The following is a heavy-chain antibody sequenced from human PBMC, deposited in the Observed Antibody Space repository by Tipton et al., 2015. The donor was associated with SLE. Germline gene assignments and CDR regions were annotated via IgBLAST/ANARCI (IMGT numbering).Heavy chain of an antibody. CDR1: GFTFSSYW. CDR2: IKQDGSEK. D-gene: IGHD5-18*01. J-gene: IGHJ3*02. V-gene: IGHV3-7*01. CDR3: ARGGYSYGFDAFDI. Sequence: SLRLSCAASGFTFSSYWMSWVRQAPGKGLEWVANIKQDGSEKYYVDSVKGRFTISRDNAKNTLYLQMNSLRAEDTAVYYCARGGYSYGFDAFDIWGQGTMVTVSS.